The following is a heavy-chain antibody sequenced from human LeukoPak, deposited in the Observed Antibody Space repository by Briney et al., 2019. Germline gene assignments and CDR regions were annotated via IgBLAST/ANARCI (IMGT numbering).Heavy chain of an antibody. CDR3: ARGVTIFGVADYYMDV. V-gene: IGHV3-11*01. D-gene: IGHD3-3*01. CDR2: ISSSGSTI. J-gene: IGHJ6*03. CDR1: GFTFSDYY. Sequence: GGSLRLSCAASGFTFSDYYMSWIRQAPGKGLEWVAYISSSGSTIYYADSVKGRFTISRDNAKNSLYLQMNSLRAEDTAVDYCARGVTIFGVADYYMDVWGKGTTVTVSS.